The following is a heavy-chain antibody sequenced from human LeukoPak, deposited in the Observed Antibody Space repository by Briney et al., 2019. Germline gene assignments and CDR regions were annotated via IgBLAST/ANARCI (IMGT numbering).Heavy chain of an antibody. D-gene: IGHD6-13*01. CDR3: ARGGYGIAAAGTRGAHLYNWFDP. Sequence: SETLSLTCAVYGGSFSGYYWSWIRQPPGKGLEWIGEINHSGSTNYNPSLKSRVTISVDTSKNQFSLKLSSVTAADTAVYYCARGGYGIAAAGTRGAHLYNWFDPWGQGTLVTVSS. CDR2: INHSGST. CDR1: GGSFSGYY. V-gene: IGHV4-34*01. J-gene: IGHJ5*02.